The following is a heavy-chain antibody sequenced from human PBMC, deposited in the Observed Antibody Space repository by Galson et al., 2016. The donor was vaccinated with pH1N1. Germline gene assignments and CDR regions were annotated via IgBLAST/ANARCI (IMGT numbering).Heavy chain of an antibody. D-gene: IGHD3-16*01. CDR2: IKQDGSEK. CDR1: GLTFSNYW. V-gene: IGHV3-7*01. Sequence: SLRLSCAASGLTFSNYWMSWVRQAPGKGLEWVANIKQDGSEKYYVGSVKGRFTISRDNAKNSLYLQMNSLRAEDTAVYYCTSHVNTLGGAWGQGTLVTFSS. CDR3: TSHVNTLGGA. J-gene: IGHJ4*02.